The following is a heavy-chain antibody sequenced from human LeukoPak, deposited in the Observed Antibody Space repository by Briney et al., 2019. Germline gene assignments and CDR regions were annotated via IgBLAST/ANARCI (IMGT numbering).Heavy chain of an antibody. CDR2: IDPSDSYT. D-gene: IGHD2-8*01. Sequence: GESLKVSCKGSGYSFTSYWISWVRQMPGKGLEWMGRIDPSDSYTNYSPSFQGHVTISADKSISTAYLQWSSLKASDTAMYYCARQVECTNGVCYFVDYWGQGTLVTVSP. V-gene: IGHV5-10-1*01. J-gene: IGHJ4*02. CDR1: GYSFTSYW. CDR3: ARQVECTNGVCYFVDY.